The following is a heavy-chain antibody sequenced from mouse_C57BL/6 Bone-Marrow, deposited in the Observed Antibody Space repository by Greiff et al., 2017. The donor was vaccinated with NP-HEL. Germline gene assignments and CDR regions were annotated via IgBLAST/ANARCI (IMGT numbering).Heavy chain of an antibody. D-gene: IGHD2-1*01. J-gene: IGHJ2*01. V-gene: IGHV5-9-1*02. Sequence: EVMLVESGEGLVKPGGSLKLSCAASGFTFSSYAMSWVRQTPEKRLEWVAYISSGGDYIYYADTVKGRFTISRDNARNTLYLQMSSLKSEDTAMYYCTRGAYIYYGNYSYYFDYWGQGTTLTVSS. CDR2: ISSGGDYI. CDR1: GFTFSSYA. CDR3: TRGAYIYYGNYSYYFDY.